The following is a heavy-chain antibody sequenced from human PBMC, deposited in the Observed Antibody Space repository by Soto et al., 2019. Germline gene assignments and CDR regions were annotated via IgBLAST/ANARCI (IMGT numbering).Heavy chain of an antibody. V-gene: IGHV3-30-3*01. Sequence: PGGSLRLSCAASGFTFSSYAMHWVRQAPGKGLEWVAVISYDGSNKYYADSVKGRFTISRDNSKNTLYLQMNSLRAEDTAVYYCARDLSSSWEAPLDYWGQGTLVTVSS. D-gene: IGHD6-13*01. CDR1: GFTFSSYA. CDR3: ARDLSSSWEAPLDY. J-gene: IGHJ4*02. CDR2: ISYDGSNK.